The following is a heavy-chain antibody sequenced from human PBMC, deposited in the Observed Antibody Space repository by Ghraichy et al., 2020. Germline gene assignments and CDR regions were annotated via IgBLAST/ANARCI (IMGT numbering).Heavy chain of an antibody. Sequence: GSLRLSCAASGFTFSDYSLHWVRQAPGKGLAWVAYISGGATYTYLADSVKGRFTISRDNAQKTLTLQMHSLRVEDTALYYCARAKSSGWSGDFDYWGQGTLVSVSS. D-gene: IGHD6-19*01. CDR1: GFTFSDYS. J-gene: IGHJ4*02. CDR2: ISGGATYT. V-gene: IGHV3-21*01. CDR3: ARAKSSGWSGDFDY.